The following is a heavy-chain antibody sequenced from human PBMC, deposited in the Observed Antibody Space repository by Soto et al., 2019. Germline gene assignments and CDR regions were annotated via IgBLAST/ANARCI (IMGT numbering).Heavy chain of an antibody. V-gene: IGHV4-34*01. CDR3: ARGLREVAGYYYYYYGMDV. D-gene: IGHD1-26*01. CDR2: INHSGST. Sequence: SETLSLTXAVYGGSFSGYYWSWIRQPPGKGLEWIGEINHSGSTNYNPSLKSRVTISVDTSKNQFSLKLSSVTAADTAVYYCARGLREVAGYYYYYYGMDVWGQGTTVTVSS. J-gene: IGHJ6*02. CDR1: GGSFSGYY.